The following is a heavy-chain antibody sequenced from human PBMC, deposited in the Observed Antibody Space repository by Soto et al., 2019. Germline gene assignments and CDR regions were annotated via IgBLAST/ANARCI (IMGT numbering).Heavy chain of an antibody. CDR1: GFTFSSYG. D-gene: IGHD6-19*01. V-gene: IGHV3-30*18. J-gene: IGHJ3*02. CDR3: AKDLKPTRGWYEGDDAFDI. Sequence: GGSLRLSCAASGFTFSSYGMHWVRQAPGKGLEWVAVISYDGSNKYYADSVKGRFTISRDNSKNTLYLQMNSLRAEDTAVYYCAKDLKPTRGWYEGDDAFDIWGQGTMVTVSS. CDR2: ISYDGSNK.